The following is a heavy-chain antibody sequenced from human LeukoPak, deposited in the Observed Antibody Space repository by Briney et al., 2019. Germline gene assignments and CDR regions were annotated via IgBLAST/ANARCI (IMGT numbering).Heavy chain of an antibody. D-gene: IGHD2-21*01. J-gene: IGHJ6*03. Sequence: ASVKVSCKASGYTFTSYYMRWVRQAPGQGLEWMGIINPSGGSTSYAQKFQGRVTMTRDTSTSTVYMELSSLRSEDTAVYYCARSAYCGGDCYSNYYYYYYMDVWGKGTTVTVSS. CDR1: GYTFTSYY. V-gene: IGHV1-46*03. CDR2: INPSGGST. CDR3: ARSAYCGGDCYSNYYYYYYMDV.